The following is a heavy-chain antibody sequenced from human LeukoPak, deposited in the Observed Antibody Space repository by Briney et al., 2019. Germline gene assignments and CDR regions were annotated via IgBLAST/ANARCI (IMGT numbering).Heavy chain of an antibody. CDR3: ARALFVEPQGTYYYYGMDV. D-gene: IGHD1-1*01. CDR1: GFTFSSYW. J-gene: IGHJ6*02. V-gene: IGHV3-7*03. Sequence: GGSLRLSCAASGFTFSSYWMSWVRQAPGKGLEWVANIKQDGSEKYYVDSVKGRFTISRDNAKNSLYLQMNSLRAEDTAVYYCARALFVEPQGTYYYYGMDVWGQGTTVTVSS. CDR2: IKQDGSEK.